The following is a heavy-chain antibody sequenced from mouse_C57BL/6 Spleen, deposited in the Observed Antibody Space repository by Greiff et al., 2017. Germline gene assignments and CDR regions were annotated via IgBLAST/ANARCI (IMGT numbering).Heavy chain of an antibody. V-gene: IGHV6-6*01. CDR2: IRNKANNHAT. Sequence: EVQLVESGGGLVQPGGSMKLSCAASGFTFSDAWMDWVRQSPEKGLEWVAEIRNKANNHATYYAESVKGRFTISRDDSKSSVYLQMNSLRAEDTGIYYCTRQGLREWYFDVWGTGTTVTVSS. CDR3: TRQGLREWYFDV. D-gene: IGHD2-4*01. J-gene: IGHJ1*03. CDR1: GFTFSDAW.